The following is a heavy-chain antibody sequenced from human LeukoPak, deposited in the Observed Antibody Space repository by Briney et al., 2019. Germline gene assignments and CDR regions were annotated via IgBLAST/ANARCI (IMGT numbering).Heavy chain of an antibody. J-gene: IGHJ4*02. CDR3: ARDETTYYYDSSGYYYNFDY. D-gene: IGHD3-22*01. CDR2: ISSSSSTI. V-gene: IGHV3-48*02. Sequence: GGSLRLSCAASGFTFSSYSMNWVRQAPGKGLEWVSYISSSSSTIYYADSVKGRFTISRGNAKNSLYLQMNSLRDEDTAVYYCARDETTYYYDSSGYYYNFDYWGQGTLVTVSS. CDR1: GFTFSSYS.